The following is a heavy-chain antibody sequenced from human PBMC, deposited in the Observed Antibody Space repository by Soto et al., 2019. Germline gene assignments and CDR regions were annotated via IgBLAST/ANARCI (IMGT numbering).Heavy chain of an antibody. Sequence: EVQLVESGGGLVQPGGSLRLSCAASGFTVSSNYMSWVRQAPGKGLEWVSVIYSGGSAYYADSVKGRFTITRDTSKTTLYLQMTSLSAEDTAVYYCARHGYSYGGGYFDYWGQGTLVTVSS. CDR3: ARHGYSYGGGYFDY. J-gene: IGHJ4*02. D-gene: IGHD5-18*01. CDR2: IYSGGSA. CDR1: GFTVSSNY. V-gene: IGHV3-66*04.